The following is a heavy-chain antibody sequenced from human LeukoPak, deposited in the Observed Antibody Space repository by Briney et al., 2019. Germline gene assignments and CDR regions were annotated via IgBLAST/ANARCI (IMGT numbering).Heavy chain of an antibody. CDR1: GGTFSIYA. CDR3: AMGDYVWGSYRRHFDY. D-gene: IGHD3-16*02. V-gene: IGHV1-69*06. Sequence: AAVKVSCKASGGTFSIYAISWVRQAPGQGLEWMGGIIPIFGTANYAQKFQGRVTITADKSTSTAYMELSSLRSEDTAVYYCAMGDYVWGSYRRHFDYWGQGTLVTVSS. CDR2: IIPIFGTA. J-gene: IGHJ4*02.